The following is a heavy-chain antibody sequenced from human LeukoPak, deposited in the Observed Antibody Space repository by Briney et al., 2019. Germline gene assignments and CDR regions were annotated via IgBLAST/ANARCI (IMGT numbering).Heavy chain of an antibody. Sequence: PGGSLRLSCAAAGFTFSSYWMHWVRQAPGKGLVWVSRINTDGSSTIYADSVKGRFTISRDNAKNTLYLQMNSLRADDTAVYYCARAGAYHFDNWGQGTLVTVSS. V-gene: IGHV3-74*01. D-gene: IGHD3-16*01. J-gene: IGHJ4*02. CDR3: ARAGAYHFDN. CDR1: GFTFSSYW. CDR2: INTDGSST.